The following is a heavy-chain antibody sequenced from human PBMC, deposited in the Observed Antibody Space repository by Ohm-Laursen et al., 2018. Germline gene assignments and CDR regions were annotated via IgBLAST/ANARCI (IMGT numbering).Heavy chain of an antibody. D-gene: IGHD3-22*01. J-gene: IGHJ4*02. Sequence: SQTLSLTCGVYGGSISGYYWSWIRQSPGKGLEWIGEIKEGGNTKYNPSLMSRVTISVDTSKNQFSLKLSSVTAADTAVYYCARQNYYDSSGYYYFDYWGQGTLVTVSS. CDR2: IKEGGNT. CDR1: GGSISGYY. V-gene: IGHV4-34*01. CDR3: ARQNYYDSSGYYYFDY.